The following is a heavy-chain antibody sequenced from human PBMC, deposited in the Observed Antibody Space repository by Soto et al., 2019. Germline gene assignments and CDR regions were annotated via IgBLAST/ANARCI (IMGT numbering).Heavy chain of an antibody. Sequence: PSETLSLTCSVSGDAISNYYWSRIRQTPGKGLEWIGCVHDSGSTDYNPSLKGRVTMSLHTSKSQFSLNLSSVTAADSATYYCARGTRALITSFFAYWGQGIPVTVSS. CDR3: ARGTRALITSFFAY. D-gene: IGHD1-20*01. J-gene: IGHJ4*02. CDR1: GDAISNYY. V-gene: IGHV4-59*01. CDR2: VHDSGST.